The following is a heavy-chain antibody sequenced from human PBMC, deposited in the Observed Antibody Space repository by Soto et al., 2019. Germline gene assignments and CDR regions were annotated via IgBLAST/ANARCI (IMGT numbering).Heavy chain of an antibody. V-gene: IGHV1-3*01. CDR2: INAGNGNT. Sequence: GXSVKVSCTASGYTFTSYAMDLVRQAPGQRLECMGWINAGNGNTKYSQKFQVRVTITRDTSASTAYMELSSLRSEDTAVYYCARDRYCSGGSCTPRYFDYWGQGTLVTVSS. CDR3: ARDRYCSGGSCTPRYFDY. J-gene: IGHJ4*02. D-gene: IGHD2-15*01. CDR1: GYTFTSYA.